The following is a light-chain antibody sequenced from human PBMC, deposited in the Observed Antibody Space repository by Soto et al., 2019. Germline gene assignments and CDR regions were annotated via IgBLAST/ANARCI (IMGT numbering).Light chain of an antibody. CDR3: SSYAGSNNLVV. J-gene: IGLJ2*01. CDR2: EVS. V-gene: IGLV2-8*01. CDR1: SSDVGGYNY. Sequence: QSALTQPPSASGSPGQSVTISCTGTSSDVGGYNYVSWYQQHPGKAPKLMIYEVSKRPSGVPDRFSGSKSGNTASLTVSGLQAEDEVDYYCSSYAGSNNLVVFGGGTQLTVL.